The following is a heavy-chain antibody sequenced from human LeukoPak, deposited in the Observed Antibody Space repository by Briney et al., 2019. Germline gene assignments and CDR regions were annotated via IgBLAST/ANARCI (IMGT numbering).Heavy chain of an antibody. V-gene: IGHV3-33*06. J-gene: IGHJ3*02. CDR1: GLTFRNYG. Sequence: PGKSLRLSCAASGLTFRNYGMHWVRQAPGKGLEWVAVIWYDGSNKYYADSVKGRFTISRDNSKDTLYLQMNSLRAEDTAVYYCAKGVVQWLAPGVAFDIWGQGTMVTVSS. D-gene: IGHD6-19*01. CDR3: AKGVVQWLAPGVAFDI. CDR2: IWYDGSNK.